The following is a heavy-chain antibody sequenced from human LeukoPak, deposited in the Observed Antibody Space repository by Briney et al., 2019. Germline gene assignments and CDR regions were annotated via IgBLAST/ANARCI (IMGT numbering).Heavy chain of an antibody. D-gene: IGHD2-2*02. CDR3: ARSDIVVVPAAIGPRDYYYYYMDV. CDR1: GGTFSSYA. Sequence: SVKVSCKASGGTFSSYAISWVRQAPGQGLEWMGGIIPIFGTANYAQKFQGRVTITADESTSTAYMELSSLRSEDTAVYYCARSDIVVVPAAIGPRDYYYYYMDVRGKGTTVTVSS. J-gene: IGHJ6*03. V-gene: IGHV1-69*13. CDR2: IIPIFGTA.